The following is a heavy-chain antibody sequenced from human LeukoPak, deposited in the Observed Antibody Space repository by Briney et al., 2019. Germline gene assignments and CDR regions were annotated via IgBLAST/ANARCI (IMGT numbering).Heavy chain of an antibody. D-gene: IGHD3-10*01. CDR1: GFTFSCYS. CDR2: ISSSSSYI. J-gene: IGHJ4*02. CDR3: ARASEGYYFDY. V-gene: IGHV3-21*01. Sequence: GGSLRLSCAASGFTFSCYSMNWVRQAPGKGLEWVSSISSSSSYIYYADSVKGRFTIPRDNAKNSLYLQMNSLRAEDTAVYYCARASEGYYFDYWGQGTLVTVSS.